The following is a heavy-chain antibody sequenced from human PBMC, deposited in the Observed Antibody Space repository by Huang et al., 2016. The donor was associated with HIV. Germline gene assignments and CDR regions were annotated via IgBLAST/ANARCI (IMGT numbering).Heavy chain of an antibody. CDR2: INPNPGNP. J-gene: IGHJ4*02. D-gene: IGHD3-22*01. Sequence: QVQLVQSGSELKKSGASVKVSCKVSEYTFTDYQISWVRQAPGQRLEWMGWINPNPGNPTYAQGFTGRLVFSLDTSVSTAYLQISSLKAEDTAVYFCARDSGYYRYFDYWGQGTLVTVSS. V-gene: IGHV7-4-1*02. CDR1: EYTFTDYQ. CDR3: ARDSGYYRYFDY.